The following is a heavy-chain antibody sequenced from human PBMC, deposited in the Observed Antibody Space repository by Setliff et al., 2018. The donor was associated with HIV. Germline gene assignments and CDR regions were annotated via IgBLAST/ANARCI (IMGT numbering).Heavy chain of an antibody. CDR3: ARHNWQWTMGPNWFDP. Sequence: SETLSLTCTVSGGSFIGSSFQSTWIRQTPGKGLEWIADIAYSGTTMYTNYKPSLESRVIVSEDTSRDQFFLTLSSVNAADTAVYYCARHNWQWTMGPNWFDPWGQGTLVTVSS. D-gene: IGHD1-20*01. J-gene: IGHJ5*02. CDR2: IAYSGTTMYT. V-gene: IGHV4-39*01. CDR1: GGSFIGSSFQ.